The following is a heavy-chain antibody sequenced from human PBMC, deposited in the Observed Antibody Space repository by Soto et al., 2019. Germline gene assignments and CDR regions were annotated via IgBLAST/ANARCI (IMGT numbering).Heavy chain of an antibody. J-gene: IGHJ4*02. D-gene: IGHD6-13*01. Sequence: GGSLRLSCTASGFTFSTYAMSWVRQAPGKGLEWVSTIGGSDGNTYFADSVKGRFTSSRDNSKNTLYLQMSSLRAEDTAVYYCAKAATIAAAATDFDYWGQGTLVTVSS. CDR2: IGGSDGNT. CDR3: AKAATIAAAATDFDY. CDR1: GFTFSTYA. V-gene: IGHV3-23*01.